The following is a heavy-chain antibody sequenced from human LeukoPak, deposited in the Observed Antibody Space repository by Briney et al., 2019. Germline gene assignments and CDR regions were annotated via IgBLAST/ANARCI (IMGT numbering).Heavy chain of an antibody. Sequence: GGSLRLSCAASGFTFSSSWMHWVRQAPEKGLVWVSRINSDGSSTSYADSVKGRFTISRDNTKNTLYLQMISLRAEDTAVYYCARDCSDAGCYASAFDIWGRGTMVTVSS. V-gene: IGHV3-74*01. J-gene: IGHJ3*02. CDR2: INSDGSST. D-gene: IGHD2-2*01. CDR1: GFTFSSSW. CDR3: ARDCSDAGCYASAFDI.